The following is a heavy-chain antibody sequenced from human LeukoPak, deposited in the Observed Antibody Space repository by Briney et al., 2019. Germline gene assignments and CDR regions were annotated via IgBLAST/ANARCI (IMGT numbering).Heavy chain of an antibody. CDR3: VKDTPTTGYHLDS. CDR1: GFTFSSYV. Sequence: GGSLRLSCAASGFTFSSYVMHWVRQAPGKGLEWVAIISYDGSNEYYADSVKGRFTISRDNSENKLYLQINSLRVEDTAVYYCVKDTPTTGYHLDSWGQGTLVTVSS. CDR2: ISYDGSNE. D-gene: IGHD1-1*01. V-gene: IGHV3-30*04. J-gene: IGHJ4*02.